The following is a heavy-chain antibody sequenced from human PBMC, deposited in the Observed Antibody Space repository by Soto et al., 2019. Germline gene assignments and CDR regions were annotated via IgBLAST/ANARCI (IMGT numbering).Heavy chain of an antibody. CDR3: APVGITGTACFHC. CDR2: INPNDGDT. Sequence: ASVKVSCKASGYTFSGCYIHWLRQAPGQGLEWVGWINPNDGDTHYAPNFHGSVTLTRDTSISTAYMDLRSLRSDDTAVYYCAPVGITGTACFHCWGQGTLVTVSS. V-gene: IGHV1-2*02. D-gene: IGHD1-7*01. J-gene: IGHJ4*02. CDR1: GYTFSGCY.